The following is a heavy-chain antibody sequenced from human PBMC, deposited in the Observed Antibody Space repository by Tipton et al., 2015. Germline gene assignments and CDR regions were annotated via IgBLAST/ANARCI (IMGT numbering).Heavy chain of an antibody. CDR1: GFSFSSYA. D-gene: IGHD5-18*01. CDR2: ISYDGSNK. Sequence: SLRLSCAASGFSFSSYAMSWVRQAPGKGLEWVTVISYDGSNKHYADSVKGRFTISRDNSKNTLYLQMNSLRVGDTAIYFCANDGGYTAGMGGLPYFDSRGQGTLVTVSS. V-gene: IGHV3-30*18. J-gene: IGHJ4*02. CDR3: ANDGGYTAGMGGLPYFDS.